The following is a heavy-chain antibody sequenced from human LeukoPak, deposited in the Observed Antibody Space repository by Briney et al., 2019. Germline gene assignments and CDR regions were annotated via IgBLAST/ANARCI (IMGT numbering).Heavy chain of an antibody. V-gene: IGHV3-33*01. CDR3: ARGLRGYSSHYMDV. CDR2: IWYDGSNK. CDR1: GFTFSSYG. Sequence: PGGSLRLSCAAPGFTFSSYGMHWVRQAPGKGLEWVAVIWYDGSNKYYADSVKGRFTISRDNSKNTLYLQMNSLRAEDTAVYYCARGLRGYSSHYMDVWGKGTTVTVSS. J-gene: IGHJ6*03. D-gene: IGHD5-18*01.